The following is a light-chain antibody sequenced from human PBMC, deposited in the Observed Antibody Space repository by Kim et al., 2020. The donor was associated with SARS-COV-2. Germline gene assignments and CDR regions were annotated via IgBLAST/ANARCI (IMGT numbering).Light chain of an antibody. CDR1: NIGSKS. Sequence: SYELTQPPSVSVAPGKTARITCGGNNIGSKSVHWYQQKPGQAPVLVIYYDSDRPSVIPERFSGSNSGNTATLTISRVEAGDEADYSCPVWDSMSDHRVFG. CDR2: YDS. J-gene: IGLJ3*02. CDR3: PVWDSMSDHRV. V-gene: IGLV3-21*04.